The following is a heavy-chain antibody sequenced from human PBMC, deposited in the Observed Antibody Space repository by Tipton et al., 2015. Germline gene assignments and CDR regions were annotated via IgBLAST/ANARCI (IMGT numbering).Heavy chain of an antibody. V-gene: IGHV4-28*01. Sequence: TLSLTCAVSAYSISSDHYWGWIRQPPGKGLEYIGYIHYSGNSNYNPSLKSRISMSVDTSKNQISLKMTSVTAADTAFYYCARHKDSGTYPMDCWGQGTLVTVSS. CDR2: IHYSGNS. D-gene: IGHD3-10*01. CDR3: ARHKDSGTYPMDC. CDR1: AYSISSDHY. J-gene: IGHJ4*02.